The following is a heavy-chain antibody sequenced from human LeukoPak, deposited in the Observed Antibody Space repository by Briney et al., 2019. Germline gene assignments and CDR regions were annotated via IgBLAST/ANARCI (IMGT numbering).Heavy chain of an antibody. CDR2: IYYSGST. J-gene: IGHJ4*02. CDR3: ARKDGYNPFDY. Sequence: PSETLSLTCTVSGGSISSSSYYWGWIRQPPGKGLEWIRSIYYSGSTYYNPSLKSRVTISVDTSKNQFSLKLSSVTAADTAVYYCARKDGYNPFDYWGQGTLVTVYS. D-gene: IGHD5-24*01. CDR1: GGSISSSSYY. V-gene: IGHV4-39*01.